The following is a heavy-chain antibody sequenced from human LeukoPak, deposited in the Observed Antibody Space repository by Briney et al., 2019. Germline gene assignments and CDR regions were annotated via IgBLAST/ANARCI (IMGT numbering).Heavy chain of an antibody. CDR2: INHSGST. V-gene: IGHV4-34*01. CDR3: ASDYGDYGRYNWFDP. J-gene: IGHJ5*02. Sequence: SETLSLTCAVYGGSFSGYYWSWIRQPPGKGLEWIGEINHSGSTNYNPSLKSRVTISVDTSKNQFSLKLSSVTAADTAVYYCASDYGDYGRYNWFDPWGQGTLVTVSS. CDR1: GGSFSGYY. D-gene: IGHD4-17*01.